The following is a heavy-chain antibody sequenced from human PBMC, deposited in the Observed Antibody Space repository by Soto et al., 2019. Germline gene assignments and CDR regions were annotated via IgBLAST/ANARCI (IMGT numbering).Heavy chain of an antibody. CDR2: INHSGST. CDR3: ARGIVNFAFDI. D-gene: IGHD1-26*01. V-gene: IGHV4-34*01. J-gene: IGHJ3*02. Sequence: PSETLSLTCAVYGGSFSGYYWSWIRQPPGKGLEWIGEINHSGSTNYNPSLKRRVTISVDTSKNQFSLKLSSVTAADTAVYYCARGIVNFAFDISGQGTMVTVSS. CDR1: GGSFSGYY.